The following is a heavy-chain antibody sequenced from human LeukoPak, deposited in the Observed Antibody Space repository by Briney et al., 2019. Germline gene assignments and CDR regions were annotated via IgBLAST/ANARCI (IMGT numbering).Heavy chain of an antibody. CDR2: IYYSGST. D-gene: IGHD2-2*01. CDR3: ARHCSSTSCYSLGWGYYYMDV. Sequence: SETLSLTCTVSGGSISSYYWSWIRQPPGKGLEWIGYIYYSGSTNYNPSLKSRVTISVDTSKNQFSLKLSSVAAADTAVYYCARHCSSTSCYSLGWGYYYMDVWGKGTTVTVSS. V-gene: IGHV4-59*08. CDR1: GGSISSYY. J-gene: IGHJ6*03.